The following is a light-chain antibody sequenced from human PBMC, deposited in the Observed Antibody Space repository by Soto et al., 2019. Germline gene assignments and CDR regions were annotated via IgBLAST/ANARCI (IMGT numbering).Light chain of an antibody. CDR1: RSDVGGYNY. CDR2: EVS. V-gene: IGLV2-14*01. CDR3: SSYTSTDTLVV. Sequence: QSALTQPASVSGSPGQSITISCTGTRSDVGGYNYVSWYQQHPGKAPKLIIYEVSNRPSGVSNRFSGSKSGNTASLTVSGLQAADEADYYCSSYTSTDTLVVFGTGTKLTVL. J-gene: IGLJ1*01.